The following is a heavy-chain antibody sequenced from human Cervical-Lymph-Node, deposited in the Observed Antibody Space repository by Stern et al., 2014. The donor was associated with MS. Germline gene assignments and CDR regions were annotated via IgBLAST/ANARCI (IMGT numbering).Heavy chain of an antibody. Sequence: VQLLESGGGVVQPGRSLRLSCAASGFTFSSYGMHWVRQAPGKGLEWVAVISYDGSNKYYADSVKGRFTISRDNSKNTLYLQMNSLRAEDTAVYYCAKDKSMVRGVPIGYWGQGPLVTVSS. D-gene: IGHD3-10*01. CDR1: GFTFSSYG. V-gene: IGHV3-30*18. J-gene: IGHJ4*02. CDR2: ISYDGSNK. CDR3: AKDKSMVRGVPIGY.